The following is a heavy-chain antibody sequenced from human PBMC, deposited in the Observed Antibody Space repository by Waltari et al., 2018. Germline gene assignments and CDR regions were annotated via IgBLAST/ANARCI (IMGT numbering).Heavy chain of an antibody. J-gene: IGHJ6*03. D-gene: IGHD5-18*01. V-gene: IGHV3-23*04. CDR1: GFTFSSYA. CDR3: AKYQRGYSYGYYYYYYYMDV. Sequence: EVQLVESGGGLVQPGGSLRLSCAASGFTFSSYAMSWVRQAPGKGLEWVSAISGSGGSTYYADSVKGRFTISRDNSKNTLYLQMNSLRAEDTAVYYCAKYQRGYSYGYYYYYYYMDVWGKGTTVTVSS. CDR2: ISGSGGST.